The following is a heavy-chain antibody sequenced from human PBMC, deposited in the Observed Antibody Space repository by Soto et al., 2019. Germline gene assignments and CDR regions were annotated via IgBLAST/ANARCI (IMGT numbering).Heavy chain of an antibody. CDR2: ISYDGSNK. CDR3: ARIDGYNPLRYYYGMDV. Sequence: QVQLVESGGGLVKPGGSLRLSCAASGFTFSDYYMSWIRQAPGKGLEWVAVISYDGSNKYYADSVKGRFTISRDNSKNTLYLQMNSLRAEDTAVYYCARIDGYNPLRYYYGMDVWGQGTTVTVSS. J-gene: IGHJ6*02. V-gene: IGHV3-30-3*01. D-gene: IGHD5-12*01. CDR1: GFTFSDYY.